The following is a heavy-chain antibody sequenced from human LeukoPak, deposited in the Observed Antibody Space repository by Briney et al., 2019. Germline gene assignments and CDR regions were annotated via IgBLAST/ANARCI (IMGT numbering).Heavy chain of an antibody. CDR2: MNPNSGNT. Sequence: ASVKVSCKASGYTFTSYDINWVRQATGQGLEWMGWMNPNSGNTGYAQKFQGRVTITRNTSISTAYMELSSLRSEDTAVYYCARGPYYYGSGSYYTHFDYWGQGTLVTVSS. CDR1: GYTFTSYD. J-gene: IGHJ4*02. CDR3: ARGPYYYGSGSYYTHFDY. D-gene: IGHD3-10*01. V-gene: IGHV1-8*03.